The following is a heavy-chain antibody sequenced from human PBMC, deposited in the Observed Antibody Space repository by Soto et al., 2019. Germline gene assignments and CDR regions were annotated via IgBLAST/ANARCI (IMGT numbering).Heavy chain of an antibody. J-gene: IGHJ4*02. Sequence: PGGSLRLSCAASGFTFSSYGMHWVRQAPGKGLEWVAVISYDGSNKYYADSVKGRFTISRDNSKNTLYLQMNSLRAEDTAVYYCAKSLGAPADYWGQGTLVTVSS. D-gene: IGHD1-26*01. CDR3: AKSLGAPADY. CDR1: GFTFSSYG. CDR2: ISYDGSNK. V-gene: IGHV3-30*18.